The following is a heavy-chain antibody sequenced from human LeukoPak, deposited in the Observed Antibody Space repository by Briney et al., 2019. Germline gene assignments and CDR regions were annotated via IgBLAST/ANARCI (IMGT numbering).Heavy chain of an antibody. CDR1: GYTFTGYY. Sequence: RASVTVSCKASGYTFTGYYMHWVRQAPGQGREWMGWINPNSGGTNYAQKFQGRVTMTRDTSISTAYMELSRLRSDDTAVYYCARVGVGLLLTGHHPFDYWGQGTLVTVSS. CDR3: ARVGVGLLLTGHHPFDY. V-gene: IGHV1-2*02. CDR2: INPNSGGT. J-gene: IGHJ4*02. D-gene: IGHD3-9*01.